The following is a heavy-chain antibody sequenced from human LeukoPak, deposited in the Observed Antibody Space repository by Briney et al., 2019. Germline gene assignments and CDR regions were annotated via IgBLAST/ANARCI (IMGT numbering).Heavy chain of an antibody. Sequence: GGSLRLSCAASGFDFGSYGMSWVRQAPGKGLEWVANIKQDGSEKYYVDSVKGRFTISRDNAKNSLYLQMNSLRAEDTAVYYCARDQRYCSSSSCPWEPFDYWGQGTLVTVSS. J-gene: IGHJ4*02. CDR2: IKQDGSEK. CDR1: GFDFGSYG. CDR3: ARDQRYCSSSSCPWEPFDY. D-gene: IGHD2-2*01. V-gene: IGHV3-7*05.